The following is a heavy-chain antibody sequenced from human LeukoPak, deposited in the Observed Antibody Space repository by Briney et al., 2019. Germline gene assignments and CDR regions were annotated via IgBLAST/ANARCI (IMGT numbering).Heavy chain of an antibody. Sequence: GGSLRLSCPAFGLTFSSYVLTWSGQAQGKGWKYVSAISSNGGSTYYANSVKGRFTISRDNSKNTLYLQMGSLRAEDMAVYYCARAVGATHWDWGQGTLVTVSS. D-gene: IGHD1-26*01. CDR2: ISSNGGST. CDR1: GLTFSSYV. V-gene: IGHV3-64*01. CDR3: ARAVGATHWD. J-gene: IGHJ4*02.